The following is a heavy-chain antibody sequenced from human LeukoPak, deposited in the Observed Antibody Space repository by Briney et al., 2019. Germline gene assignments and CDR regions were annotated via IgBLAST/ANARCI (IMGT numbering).Heavy chain of an antibody. J-gene: IGHJ4*02. CDR1: GGSISSSSYY. CDR3: ARLGRDILTGYFDY. V-gene: IGHV4-39*01. Sequence: SETLSLTCTVSGGSISSSSYYWGWIRQPPGKGLEWIGSIYYSGSTYYNPSLKSRVTISVDTSKNQFSLKLSSVTAADTAVYYCARLGRDILTGYFDYWGQRTLVTVSS. CDR2: IYYSGST. D-gene: IGHD3-9*01.